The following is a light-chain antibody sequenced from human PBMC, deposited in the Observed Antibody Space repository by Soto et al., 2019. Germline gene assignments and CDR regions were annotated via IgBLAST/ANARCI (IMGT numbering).Light chain of an antibody. J-gene: IGKJ1*01. Sequence: DIQMTQSPSSLSASVGDRVTITCRASQSISSYLNWYQQKPGKAPKLLIYAASSLQSGVPSGLSVSASGTDFTLTISSLQPEDFAHYYCQQSYSTPRTFGQRPKVDIK. CDR3: QQSYSTPRT. CDR2: AAS. CDR1: QSISSY. V-gene: IGKV1-39*01.